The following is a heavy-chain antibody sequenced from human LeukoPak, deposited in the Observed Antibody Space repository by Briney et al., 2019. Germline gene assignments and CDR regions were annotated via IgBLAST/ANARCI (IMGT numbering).Heavy chain of an antibody. CDR2: INSDGSST. CDR1: GFTFSSYG. V-gene: IGHV3-74*01. D-gene: IGHD4/OR15-4a*01. J-gene: IGHJ4*02. Sequence: PGGSLRLSCAASGFTFSSYGMHWVRQAPGKGLVWVSRINSDGSSTSYSDSVKGRFTISRDNSKNTLYLQMNSLRAEDTAVYYCARRAGAYSHPYDYWGQGTLVTVSS. CDR3: ARRAGAYSHPYDY.